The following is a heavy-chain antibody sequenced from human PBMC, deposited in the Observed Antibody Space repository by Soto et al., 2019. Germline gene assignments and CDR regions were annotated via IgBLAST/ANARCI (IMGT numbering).Heavy chain of an antibody. D-gene: IGHD3-10*01. J-gene: IGHJ6*02. CDR2: INHSGST. CDR3: ARGHGVLWFGERGMDV. CDR1: GGSFSGYY. Sequence: SETLSLTCAVYGGSFSGYYWSWIRQPPGKGLEWIGEINHSGSTNYNPSLKSRVTISVDTSKNQFFLKLSSVTAADTAVYYCARGHGVLWFGERGMDVWGQGTTVTVSS. V-gene: IGHV4-34*01.